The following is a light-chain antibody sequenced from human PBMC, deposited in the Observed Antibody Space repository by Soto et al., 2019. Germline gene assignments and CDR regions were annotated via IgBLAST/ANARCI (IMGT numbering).Light chain of an antibody. Sequence: IQLTQSPSSLSASVGDRVTITCRASQGISSYLAWYQQKPGKAPKLLIYKASSLESGVPSRFSGSGSGTEFTLTISSLQPDDFATYYCQQYSSYWTFGQGTKV. CDR3: QQYSSYWT. CDR2: KAS. J-gene: IGKJ1*01. CDR1: QGISSY. V-gene: IGKV1-5*03.